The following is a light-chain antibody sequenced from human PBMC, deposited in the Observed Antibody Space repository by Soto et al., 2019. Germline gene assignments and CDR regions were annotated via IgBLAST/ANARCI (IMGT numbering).Light chain of an antibody. V-gene: IGKV1-5*03. CDR2: KAS. J-gene: IGKJ1*01. Sequence: DSQMTQYPSTLSASIGDRVTITCRAGQSISSWLAWYQQKPGKAPKLLISKASTLQSGVPPRFSGSGSGTDFTLTISSLQPEDFATYYCQKCYSPSWTFGQGSMGDIK. CDR3: QKCYSPSWT. CDR1: QSISSW.